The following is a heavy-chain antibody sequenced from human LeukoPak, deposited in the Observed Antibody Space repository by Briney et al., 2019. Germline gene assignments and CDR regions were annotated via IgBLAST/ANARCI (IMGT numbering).Heavy chain of an antibody. D-gene: IGHD4-11*01. CDR1: GGSMSSYY. CDR2: IYYAGST. CDR3: ARPNSNYLGNDAFDI. Sequence: SETLSLTCTVSGGSMSSYYWTWIRQPPGQGLEWLGYIYYAGSTNYNPSLKSRVTISVDTSKNQFSLKLTSVTAADTAVYYCARPNSNYLGNDAFDIWGQGTMVTASS. J-gene: IGHJ3*02. V-gene: IGHV4-59*01.